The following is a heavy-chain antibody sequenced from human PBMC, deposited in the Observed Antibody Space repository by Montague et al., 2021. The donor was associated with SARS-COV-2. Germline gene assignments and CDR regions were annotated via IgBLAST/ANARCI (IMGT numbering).Heavy chain of an antibody. J-gene: IGHJ4*02. Sequence: SETLSLTCTVSGDSVSHDFWTWIRQPPGKGLEWIGYAYYSRSSSCNPSLRGRVSIAVDTSKNQFSLRLSTVTAADTATYYCVRDPAPSGSGTFYDYWGQGTLVAVSS. CDR1: GDSVSHDF. D-gene: IGHD1-26*01. V-gene: IGHV4-59*02. CDR3: VRDPAPSGSGTFYDY. CDR2: AYYSRSS.